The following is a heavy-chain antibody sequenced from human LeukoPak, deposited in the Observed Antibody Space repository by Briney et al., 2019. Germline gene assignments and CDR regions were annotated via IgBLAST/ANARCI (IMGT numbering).Heavy chain of an antibody. CDR3: ARDYSGSYSHPTGYRVSNWFDP. CDR1: GYTFTGYY. CDR2: INPNSGGT. D-gene: IGHD1-26*01. J-gene: IGHJ5*02. V-gene: IGHV1-2*02. Sequence: ASVKVSCKASGYTFTGYYMHWVRQAPGQGLEWMGWINPNSGGTDYAQKFQGRVTMTRDASISTAYMELSRLRSDDTAVYYCARDYSGSYSHPTGYRVSNWFDPWGQGTLVTVSS.